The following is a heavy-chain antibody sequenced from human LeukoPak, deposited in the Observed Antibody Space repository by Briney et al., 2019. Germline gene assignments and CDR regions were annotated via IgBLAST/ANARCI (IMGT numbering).Heavy chain of an antibody. CDR3: AKATVTSITIFDY. CDR2: ISGSGGST. V-gene: IGHV3-23*01. Sequence: GGSLRLSCAASGFTFSSYAMTWVRQAPGKGLEWVSAISGSGGSTYYADSIKGQFTISRDNSKNTLYLQMNSLRAEDTAVYYCAKATVTSITIFDYWGQGTLVTVPS. J-gene: IGHJ4*02. CDR1: GFTFSSYA. D-gene: IGHD4-17*01.